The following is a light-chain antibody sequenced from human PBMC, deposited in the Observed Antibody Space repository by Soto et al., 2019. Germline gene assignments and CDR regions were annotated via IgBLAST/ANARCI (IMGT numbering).Light chain of an antibody. Sequence: QSVLTPPASVSGSPGQSITISCSGISTDVDTYNYVSWYQLHPGEAPKVLIYDVNSRPSGVSNRFSGSRSGNTASLTISGLQAEDEAHYYCCSHTTGLTRYVFGTGTKVTVL. J-gene: IGLJ1*01. CDR2: DVN. CDR3: CSHTTGLTRYV. V-gene: IGLV2-14*03. CDR1: STDVDTYNY.